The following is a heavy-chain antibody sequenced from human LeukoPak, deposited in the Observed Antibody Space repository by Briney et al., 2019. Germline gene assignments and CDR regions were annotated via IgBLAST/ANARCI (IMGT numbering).Heavy chain of an antibody. V-gene: IGHV3-48*03. CDR1: GFTFSSYE. CDR2: ISGGGGSI. J-gene: IGHJ4*02. Sequence: GGSLRLSCAASGFTFSSYEMNWVRQATGKGLEWVSYISGGGGSIYYADSVKGRFTISRENAKNSLYLQMNSLRAEDTAVYYCARDLDMSTVDYWGQGTLVTVSS. D-gene: IGHD5-24*01. CDR3: ARDLDMSTVDY.